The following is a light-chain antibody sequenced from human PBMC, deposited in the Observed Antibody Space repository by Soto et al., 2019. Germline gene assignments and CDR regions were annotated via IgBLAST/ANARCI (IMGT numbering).Light chain of an antibody. CDR3: SSFAGSNEVV. CDR1: SSDVGAYNY. CDR2: EVS. V-gene: IGLV2-8*01. Sequence: QSVLTQPPSASGSPGQSVTISCTRTSSDVGAYNYVSWYQQHPGKAPKVMIFEVSKRPSGVPDRFSGSKSGNTASLTVSGLQAEDEADYYCSSFAGSNEVVFGGGTQLTVL. J-gene: IGLJ3*02.